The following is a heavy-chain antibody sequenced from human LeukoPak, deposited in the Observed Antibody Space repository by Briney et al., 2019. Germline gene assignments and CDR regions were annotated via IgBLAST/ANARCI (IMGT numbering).Heavy chain of an antibody. CDR2: SNAGNGNT. D-gene: IGHD3-22*01. V-gene: IGHV1-3*02. CDR3: ARDSLPATMIVVVGDYFDY. J-gene: IGHJ4*02. CDR1: GYTFTSYA. Sequence: ASVKVSCKASGYTFTSYAMHWVRQAPGQRLEWMGWSNAGNGNTKYSQEFQGRVTITRDTSASTAYMELSSLRSEDMAVYYCARDSLPATMIVVVGDYFDYWGQGTLVTVSS.